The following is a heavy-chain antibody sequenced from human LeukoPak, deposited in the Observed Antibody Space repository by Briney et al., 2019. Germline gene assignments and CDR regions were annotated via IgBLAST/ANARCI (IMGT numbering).Heavy chain of an antibody. V-gene: IGHV4-4*02. J-gene: IGHJ4*02. CDR2: ISHRGST. Sequence: SGTLSLTCAVSGDSVSRSNWWSWVRQPPGKGLEWIGEISHRGSTNYNPSLKSRVIISLDKSKNQFSLRLSSVTAADTAMYYCARRAGDYSHPYDYWGQGTLVTVSS. CDR3: ARRAGDYSHPYDY. CDR1: GDSVSRSNW. D-gene: IGHD3-22*01.